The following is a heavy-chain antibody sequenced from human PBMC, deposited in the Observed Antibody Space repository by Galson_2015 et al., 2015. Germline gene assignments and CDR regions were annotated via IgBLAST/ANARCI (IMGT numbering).Heavy chain of an antibody. CDR3: ARGDYIWGIYRYFDS. D-gene: IGHD3-16*02. V-gene: IGHV3-53*03. J-gene: IGHJ4*02. Sequence: VQGRFTMSRDNSQNTVFLQMNSLTADDTAVYYCARGDYIWGIYRYFDSWGQGTLVTVSS.